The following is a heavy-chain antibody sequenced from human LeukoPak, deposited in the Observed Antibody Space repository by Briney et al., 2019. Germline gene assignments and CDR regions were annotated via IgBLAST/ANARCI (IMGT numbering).Heavy chain of an antibody. Sequence: GESLKISCKGSGYSFTTYWIGWVRQMPGKGLEWMGIIYPGDSDTRYSPSFQGQVTISADRSISTAYLQWSSLKASDIAIYYCARRGQLQPHDAFDIWGQGTMVTVSS. J-gene: IGHJ3*02. CDR2: IYPGDSDT. CDR1: GYSFTTYW. D-gene: IGHD2-2*01. V-gene: IGHV5-51*01. CDR3: ARRGQLQPHDAFDI.